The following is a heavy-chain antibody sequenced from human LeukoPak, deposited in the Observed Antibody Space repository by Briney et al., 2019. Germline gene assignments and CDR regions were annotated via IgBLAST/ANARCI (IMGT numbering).Heavy chain of an antibody. D-gene: IGHD3-10*01. CDR2: ISGSGGST. J-gene: IGHJ4*02. Sequence: GGSLRLSCAASGFTFSSYAMSWVRQAPGKGLEWVSAISGSGGSTYYADSVKGRFTISRDNSKNTLYLQMNSLRAEDTAVHYCAKPMVRGVAYDYWGQGALVTVSS. V-gene: IGHV3-23*01. CDR1: GFTFSSYA. CDR3: AKPMVRGVAYDY.